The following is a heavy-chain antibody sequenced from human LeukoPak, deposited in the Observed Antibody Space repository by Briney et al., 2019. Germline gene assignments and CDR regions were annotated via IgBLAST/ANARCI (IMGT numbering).Heavy chain of an antibody. J-gene: IGHJ4*02. D-gene: IGHD3-10*01. Sequence: SETLSLTCAVYGGSFSGYYWSWIRQPPGKGLEWIGEINHSGSTNYNPSLKSRVTISVDTSKNQFSLKLSSVIAADTAVYYCANSMVRGDYWGQGTLVTVSS. V-gene: IGHV4-34*01. CDR1: GGSFSGYY. CDR3: ANSMVRGDY. CDR2: INHSGST.